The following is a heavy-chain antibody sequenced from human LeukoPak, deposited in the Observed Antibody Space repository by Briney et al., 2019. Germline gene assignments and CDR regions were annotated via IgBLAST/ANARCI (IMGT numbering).Heavy chain of an antibody. J-gene: IGHJ4*02. CDR3: ARPRGCGSARCNNFDS. CDR1: GFTFSSYW. Sequence: GGSLRLSCAASGFTFSSYWMSWVRQAPGKGLEWVAIMEEYGGYIFYVDSVKGRFIISRDNARNSLYLQMNNLRAEDTAVYYCARPRGCGSARCNNFDSWGQGTLVTVSS. V-gene: IGHV3-7*01. CDR2: MEEYGGYI. D-gene: IGHD2-2*01.